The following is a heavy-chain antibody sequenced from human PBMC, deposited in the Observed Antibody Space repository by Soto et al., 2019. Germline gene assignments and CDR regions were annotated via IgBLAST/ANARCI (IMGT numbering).Heavy chain of an antibody. D-gene: IGHD4-17*01. J-gene: IGHJ4*02. Sequence: SETLSLTCTVSGGSISSYYWSWIRQPPGKGLEWIGYIYYSGGTNYNPSLKSRVTISVDTSKNQFSLKLSSVTAADTAVYYCARRYGGTHDYWGQGTLVTVSS. CDR3: ARRYGGTHDY. CDR2: IYYSGGT. V-gene: IGHV4-59*08. CDR1: GGSISSYY.